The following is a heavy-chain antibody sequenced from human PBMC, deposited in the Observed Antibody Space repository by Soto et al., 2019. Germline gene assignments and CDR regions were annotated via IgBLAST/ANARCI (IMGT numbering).Heavy chain of an antibody. D-gene: IGHD3-22*01. V-gene: IGHV2-5*01. Sequence: QIALQESGPPVVKPTQPLTLTCTFSGFSLTTTGVGVGWIRHAPGKALERLAMVYWNDERSYSPSLKSRLTITQDTSNNQVVVTMTYMDPVDTATYFGAHDDSSGYFSHFDSWGQGTLVTVSS. CDR1: GFSLTTTGVG. CDR3: AHDDSSGYFSHFDS. CDR2: VYWNDER. J-gene: IGHJ4*02.